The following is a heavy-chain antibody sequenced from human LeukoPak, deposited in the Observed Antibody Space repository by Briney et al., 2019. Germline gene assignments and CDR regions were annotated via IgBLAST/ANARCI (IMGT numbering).Heavy chain of an antibody. CDR1: GFIFSDYY. V-gene: IGHV3-23*01. CDR3: AKHYAS. Sequence: GGSLRLSCAVSGFIFSDYYMGWIRQPTGKGLEWVAGISVPGEVTHYAESVKGRFSISRDNSKNTLFLQMSSLRSEDTAVYYCAKHYASWGQGTQVTVSA. J-gene: IGHJ4*02. D-gene: IGHD3-10*01. CDR2: ISVPGEVT.